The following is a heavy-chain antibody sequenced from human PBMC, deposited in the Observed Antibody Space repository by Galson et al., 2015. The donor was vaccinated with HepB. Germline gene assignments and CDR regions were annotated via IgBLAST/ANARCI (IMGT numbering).Heavy chain of an antibody. V-gene: IGHV3-11*01. CDR1: GFIFSDYY. Sequence: SLRLSCAASGFIFSDYYMSWIRQAPGKGLEWISYISNSGNTIYYADSVKGRFTNSRDNARNSLYLQMKSLRADDTAVYYCAREGWLRAGYFDDWGQGTRVTVSS. CDR3: AREGWLRAGYFDD. D-gene: IGHD5-12*01. CDR2: ISNSGNTI. J-gene: IGHJ4*02.